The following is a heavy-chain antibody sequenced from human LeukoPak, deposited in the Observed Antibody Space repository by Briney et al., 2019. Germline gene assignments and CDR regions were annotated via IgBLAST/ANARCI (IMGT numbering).Heavy chain of an antibody. CDR1: GASISSYY. CDR2: IYYSGST. V-gene: IGHV4-59*01. J-gene: IGHJ6*03. CDR3: ASGYYDFWSGYYKHYYYMDV. Sequence: SETLSLTCTVSGASISSYYWSWIRQPPGKGLEWIGFIYYSGSTNYNPSLKSRVTISEDSSKKQFSLKLSSVTAADTAVYYCASGYYDFWSGYYKHYYYMDVWGKGTTVTVSS. D-gene: IGHD3-3*01.